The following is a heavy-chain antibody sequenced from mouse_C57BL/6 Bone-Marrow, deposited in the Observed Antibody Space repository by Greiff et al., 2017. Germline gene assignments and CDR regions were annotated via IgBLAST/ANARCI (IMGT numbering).Heavy chain of an antibody. Sequence: QVQLQQPGAELVKPGASVKMSCKASGYTFTSYWITWVKQRPGQGLEWIGDIYPGSGSTNYNEKFKSKATLTVDTSSITAYMQLSSLTSEDSAVYYCARDEGSSGYLWFAYWGQGTLVTVSA. D-gene: IGHD3-2*02. CDR2: IYPGSGST. J-gene: IGHJ3*01. V-gene: IGHV1-55*01. CDR1: GYTFTSYW. CDR3: ARDEGSSGYLWFAY.